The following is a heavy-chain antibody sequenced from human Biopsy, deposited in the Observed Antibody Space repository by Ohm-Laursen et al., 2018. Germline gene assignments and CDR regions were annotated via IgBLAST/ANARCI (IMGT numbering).Heavy chain of an antibody. D-gene: IGHD2-15*01. CDR3: ASAHQYCSATTCNGGSDF. Sequence: SLRLSCTASGFTFSDYYMSWIRQAPGKGLKWVSYISSRTNTIYYADSVKGRFTISRDNAKDSLDLQMSSLRVEDTALYYCASAHQYCSATTCNGGSDFWGQGTLVTVSS. CDR1: GFTFSDYY. J-gene: IGHJ4*02. CDR2: ISSRTNTI. V-gene: IGHV3-11*04.